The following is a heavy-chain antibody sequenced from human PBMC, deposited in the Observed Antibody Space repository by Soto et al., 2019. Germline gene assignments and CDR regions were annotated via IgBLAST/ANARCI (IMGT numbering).Heavy chain of an antibody. CDR1: GFTFSRYW. V-gene: IGHV3-74*01. Sequence: GGSLRLSCAASGFTFSRYWMQWVRQAPGQGLVWVSRINSDESITDYADSVKGRFTTSRDNAKNTLYLQMNSLRADDTAVYFCVRGTADEGSDYWGQGTLVTVSS. J-gene: IGHJ4*02. CDR3: VRGTADEGSDY. D-gene: IGHD1-1*01. CDR2: INSDESIT.